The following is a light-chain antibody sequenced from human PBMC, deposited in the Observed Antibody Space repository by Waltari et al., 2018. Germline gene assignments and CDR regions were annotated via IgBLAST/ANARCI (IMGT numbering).Light chain of an antibody. J-gene: IGLJ3*02. CDR2: GKD. CDR1: SLRTSY. V-gene: IGLV3-19*01. CDR3: SSRNGRADQVV. Sequence: SSELTQDPGVSVALGQTFTITCQGDSLRTSYATWYQLKPGQAPVLVINGKDKRPSGIPDRTSGYSSGTTSSLTITGAQAEDEADYYCSSRNGRADQVVFAGGTKVTVL.